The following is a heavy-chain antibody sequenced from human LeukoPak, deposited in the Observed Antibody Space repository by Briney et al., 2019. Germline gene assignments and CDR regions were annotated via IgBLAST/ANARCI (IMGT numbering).Heavy chain of an antibody. CDR2: ISGSGDAT. CDR1: GFSFSSYA. J-gene: IGHJ4*02. Sequence: PGGSLRLSCAASGFSFSSYAMNWVRQAPGKGLEWVSFISGSGDATHYAGSVKGRFTISRDNSKNTLYLQMNSLRAEDTAVYYCAKSRGESRGASNYWGQGTLVTVSS. V-gene: IGHV3-23*01. CDR3: AKSRGESRGASNY. D-gene: IGHD1-26*01.